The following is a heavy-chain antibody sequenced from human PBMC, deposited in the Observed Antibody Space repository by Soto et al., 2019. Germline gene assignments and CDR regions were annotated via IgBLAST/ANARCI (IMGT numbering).Heavy chain of an antibody. CDR2: IWYDGSNK. CDR3: ARKMVSGWYEAYYYYGMDV. Sequence: GGSLRLSCAASGFTFSSYGMHWVRQAPGKGLEWVAVIWYDGSNKYYADYVKGRFTISRDNSKNTLYLQMNSLRAEDTAVYFCARKMVSGWYEAYYYYGMDVWGQGTTVTVSS. V-gene: IGHV3-33*01. D-gene: IGHD6-19*01. CDR1: GFTFSSYG. J-gene: IGHJ6*02.